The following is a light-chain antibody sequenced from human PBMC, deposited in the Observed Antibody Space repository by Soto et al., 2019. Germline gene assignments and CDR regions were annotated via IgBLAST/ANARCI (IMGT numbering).Light chain of an antibody. CDR3: QQYNKWPPWT. CDR2: GVS. CDR1: QSVVSSS. J-gene: IGKJ1*01. V-gene: IGKV3D-15*01. Sequence: EIVLTQSPGTLSLSPGERATLSCRASQSVVSSSLAWYQQKPGQAPRLLMYGVSSRATGIPARFSGSGSGTEFTLTISSLQSEDFAVYYCQQYNKWPPWTFGQGTKVDIK.